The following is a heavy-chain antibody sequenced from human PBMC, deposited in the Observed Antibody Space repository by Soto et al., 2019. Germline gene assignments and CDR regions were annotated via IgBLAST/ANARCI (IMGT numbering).Heavy chain of an antibody. Sequence: SETLSLTCAVYGGSFSGYYWSWIRQPPGKGLEWIGEINHSGSTNYNPSLKSRVTISVDTSKNQFSLKLSSVTAADTAVYYCARGWRGYDFWSGPYYYYYGMDVWGQGTTVTVSS. J-gene: IGHJ6*02. CDR2: INHSGST. V-gene: IGHV4-34*01. CDR1: GGSFSGYY. CDR3: ARGWRGYDFWSGPYYYYYGMDV. D-gene: IGHD3-3*01.